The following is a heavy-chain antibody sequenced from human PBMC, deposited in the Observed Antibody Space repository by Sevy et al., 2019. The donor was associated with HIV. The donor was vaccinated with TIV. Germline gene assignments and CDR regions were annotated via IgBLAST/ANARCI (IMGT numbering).Heavy chain of an antibody. V-gene: IGHV1-2*02. D-gene: IGHD3-22*01. CDR3: ARDDYDSSGYELLDY. CDR1: GYTFTGYY. CDR2: INPNSGGT. J-gene: IGHJ4*02. Sequence: ASVKVSCKASGYTFTGYYMHWVRQAPGQGLEWMGWINPNSGGTNYAQKFQGRVTMTRDTSISTAYMELSRLRSDDTAVSYCARDDYDSSGYELLDYWGQGTLVTVSS.